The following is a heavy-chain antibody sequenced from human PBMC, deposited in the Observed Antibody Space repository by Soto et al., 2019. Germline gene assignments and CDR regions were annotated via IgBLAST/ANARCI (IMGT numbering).Heavy chain of an antibody. CDR1: VYTFAGSY. CDR3: ASDWHHKLLSF. CDR2: INPSGGST. D-gene: IGHD1-7*01. J-gene: IGHJ1*01. V-gene: IGHV1-46*01. Sequence: AAVKACCEECVYTFAGSYMHWVLQAPGQGLEWMGIINPSGGSTSYAQKFQGRVTMTRXPXXIXXXMXLXXPRXDDTAVYCCASDWHHKLLSFRGQRSLVLVSS.